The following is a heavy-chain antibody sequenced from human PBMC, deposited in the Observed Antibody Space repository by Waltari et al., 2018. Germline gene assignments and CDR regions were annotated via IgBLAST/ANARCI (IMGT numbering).Heavy chain of an antibody. D-gene: IGHD6-19*01. CDR1: GFTFSSYE. CDR2: ISSSGSTI. CDR3: AKVSSGWSYYFDY. J-gene: IGHJ4*02. V-gene: IGHV3-48*03. Sequence: EVQLVESGGGLVQPGGSLRLSCAASGFTFSSYEMNWVRQAPGKGLEWVSYISSSGSTIYYADSVKGRFTISRDNSKNTLYLQMNSLRAEDTAVYYCAKVSSGWSYYFDYWGQGTLVTVSS.